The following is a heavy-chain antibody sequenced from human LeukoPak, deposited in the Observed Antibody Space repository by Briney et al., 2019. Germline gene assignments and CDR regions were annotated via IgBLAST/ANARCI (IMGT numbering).Heavy chain of an antibody. Sequence: GASVTVSFTSSVYTFTSYYMHWVRQAPGQGREWMGIINPSGGSTSYAQKFQGRVTMTRDTSTSTVYMELSSLRSEDTAVYYCARATMVRGVIPWGQGTLVTVSS. D-gene: IGHD3-10*01. CDR2: INPSGGST. CDR1: VYTFTSYY. V-gene: IGHV1-46*01. CDR3: ARATMVRGVIP. J-gene: IGHJ5*02.